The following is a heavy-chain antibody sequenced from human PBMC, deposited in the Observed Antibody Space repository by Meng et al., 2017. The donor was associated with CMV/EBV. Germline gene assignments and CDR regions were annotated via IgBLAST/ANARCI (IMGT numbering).Heavy chain of an antibody. CDR3: AREGGGDSGWYGRASYYYYYYGMDV. CDR2: MNPNSGNT. J-gene: IGHJ6*02. D-gene: IGHD5-12*01. Sequence: ASVKVSCKASGYTFTSYDINWLRQATGQGLEWMGWMNPNSGNTGYAQKFQGRVTMTRNTSISTAYMELSSLRSEDTAVYYCAREGGGDSGWYGRASYYYYYYGMDVWGQGTTVTVSS. V-gene: IGHV1-8*01. CDR1: GYTFTSYD.